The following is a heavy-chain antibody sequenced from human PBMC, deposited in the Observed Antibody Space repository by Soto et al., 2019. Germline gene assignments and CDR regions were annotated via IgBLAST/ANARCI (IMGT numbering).Heavy chain of an antibody. CDR1: GGTLSSCIKYP. D-gene: IGHD3-3*01. Sequence: WASVNVSCKSSGGTLSSCIKYPINWVRQAPGQGLEWMGGIFPNVCTVNYAQKFQGRVTITADKSTGTAYMELSSLRSEDTALYYCARRDTSGFLRYFDNWGQGTLVTVSS. J-gene: IGHJ4*02. CDR3: ARRDTSGFLRYFDN. V-gene: IGHV1-69*06. CDR2: IFPNVCTV.